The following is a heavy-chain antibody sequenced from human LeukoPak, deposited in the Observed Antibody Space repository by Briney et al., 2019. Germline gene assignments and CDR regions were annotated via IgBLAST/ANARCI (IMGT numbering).Heavy chain of an antibody. D-gene: IGHD1-1*01. J-gene: IGHJ4*02. V-gene: IGHV4-39*07. CDR1: GFTFSSYW. Sequence: GSLRLSCAASGFTFSSYWMSWIRQPPGKGLEWIGSIYYSGSTYYNPSLKSRLTISLDTSKNQFSLRLSSVTAADTAFYYCARRYNWNDRWDWGQGTLVTVSP. CDR2: IYYSGST. CDR3: ARRYNWNDRWD.